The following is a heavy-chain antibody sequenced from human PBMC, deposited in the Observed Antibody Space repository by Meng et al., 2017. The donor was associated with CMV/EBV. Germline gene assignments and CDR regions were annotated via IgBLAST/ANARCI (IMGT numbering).Heavy chain of an antibody. V-gene: IGHV1-46*01. Sequence: ASVTVSCKASGYTFTSYYMHWVRQAPGQGLEWMGIINPSGGSTSYAQKFQGRVTMTRDTSTSTVYMELSSLRSEDTAVYYCAMAWGGYVWGSYRNGGWFDPWGQGTLVTVSS. CDR1: GYTFTSYY. D-gene: IGHD3-16*02. CDR2: INPSGGST. CDR3: AMAWGGYVWGSYRNGGWFDP. J-gene: IGHJ5*02.